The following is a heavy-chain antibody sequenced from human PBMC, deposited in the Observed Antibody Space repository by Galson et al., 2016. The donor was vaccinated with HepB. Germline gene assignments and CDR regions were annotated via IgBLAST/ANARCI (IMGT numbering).Heavy chain of an antibody. CDR3: AKIIMVQGGFYFYGMNV. Sequence: SLRLSCAASGFTFSRYAVSWVRQAPGKGLEWASTISGNGGSTYYADSVKGRFTISTDNSKNTLYLQMNGLRADDTAVYYCAKIIMVQGGFYFYGMNVWGQGTTVTVSS. V-gene: IGHV3-23*01. CDR2: ISGNGGST. CDR1: GFTFSRYA. D-gene: IGHD3-10*01. J-gene: IGHJ6*02.